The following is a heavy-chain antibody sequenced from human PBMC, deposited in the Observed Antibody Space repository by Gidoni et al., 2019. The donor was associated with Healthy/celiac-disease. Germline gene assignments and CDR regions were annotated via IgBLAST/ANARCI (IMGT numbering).Heavy chain of an antibody. CDR1: GFTFSSYA. J-gene: IGHJ4*02. D-gene: IGHD5-12*01. Sequence: EVQLVASGGGLVQHGGSLRLACAASGFTFSSYAMSWVRQAPGKGLEWVSDISAPGSSAYYADSVMGRFTIPRDNSRNTLYLQMNSLRAEDTAVYYCAKNLKRWLPIDYWGQGTLVTVSS. CDR2: ISAPGSSA. V-gene: IGHV3-23*04. CDR3: AKNLKRWLPIDY.